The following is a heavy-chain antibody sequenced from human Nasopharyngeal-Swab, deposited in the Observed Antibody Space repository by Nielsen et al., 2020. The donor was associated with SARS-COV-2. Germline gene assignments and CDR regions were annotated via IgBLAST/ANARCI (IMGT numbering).Heavy chain of an antibody. J-gene: IGHJ4*02. CDR1: GYTFTNYW. CDR2: IYPDDSDT. V-gene: IGHV5-51*01. CDR3: ARGTGNYGGRFDY. D-gene: IGHD1-7*01. Sequence: GGSLRLSCTGSGYTFTNYWIGWVRQIPGKGLERMGLIYPDDSDTTSNPSFQGQVTLSVDKSISTAYLQWSSLKASDTAMYYCARGTGNYGGRFDYWGQGTLVTVSS.